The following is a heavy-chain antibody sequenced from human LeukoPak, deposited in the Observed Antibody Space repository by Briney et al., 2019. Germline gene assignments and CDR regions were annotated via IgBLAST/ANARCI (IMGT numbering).Heavy chain of an antibody. V-gene: IGHV4-34*01. J-gene: IGHJ2*01. CDR1: GGSISGYY. Sequence: SETLSLTCAVYGGSISGYYWSWIRQPPGKGLEWIGEINHSGSTNYNPSLKSRVTISVDKSKNQFSLKLSSVTAADTAVYYCARVYYYDSSGYSPRSWYFDLWGRGTLVTVSS. D-gene: IGHD3-22*01. CDR2: INHSGST. CDR3: ARVYYYDSSGYSPRSWYFDL.